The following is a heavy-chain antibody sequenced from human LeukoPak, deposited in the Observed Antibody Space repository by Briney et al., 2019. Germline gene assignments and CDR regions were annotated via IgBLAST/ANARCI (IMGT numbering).Heavy chain of an antibody. CDR3: ARDSYDILTGYTGDDY. CDR1: GGSISSYY. Sequence: SETLSLTCTVSGGSISSYYWSWIRQPPGKGLEWIGYIYYSGSTNYNPSLKSRVTISVDTSKNQFSLKLSSVTAADTAVYYCARDSYDILTGYTGDDYWGQGTLVTVSS. CDR2: IYYSGST. V-gene: IGHV4-59*01. D-gene: IGHD3-9*01. J-gene: IGHJ4*02.